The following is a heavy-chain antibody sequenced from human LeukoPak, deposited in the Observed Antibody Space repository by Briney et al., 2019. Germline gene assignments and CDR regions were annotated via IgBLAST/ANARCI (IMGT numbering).Heavy chain of an antibody. D-gene: IGHD2-21*01. V-gene: IGHV4-34*01. CDR2: INHSGST. J-gene: IGHJ5*02. Sequence: SETLSLTCAVYGGSFSGYHWSWIRQPPGKGLEWIGEINHSGSTNYNPSLKSRVTISVDTSKNQFSLKLSSVTAADTAVYYCARVHIAVVSPIGNWFDPWGQGTLVTVSS. CDR3: ARVHIAVVSPIGNWFDP. CDR1: GGSFSGYH.